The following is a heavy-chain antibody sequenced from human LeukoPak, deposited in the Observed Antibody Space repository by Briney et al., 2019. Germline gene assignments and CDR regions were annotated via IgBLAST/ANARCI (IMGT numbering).Heavy chain of an antibody. CDR3: ARDHCSSTSCYIGY. CDR1: GFTFSDYY. D-gene: IGHD2-2*02. V-gene: IGHV3-11*01. Sequence: GGSLRLSCAASGFTFSDYYVSWIRQAPGKGLEWVSYISSSGSTIYYADSVKGRFTISRDNAKNSLYLQMNSLRAEDTAVYYCARDHCSSTSCYIGYWGQGPLVTVSS. J-gene: IGHJ4*02. CDR2: ISSSGSTI.